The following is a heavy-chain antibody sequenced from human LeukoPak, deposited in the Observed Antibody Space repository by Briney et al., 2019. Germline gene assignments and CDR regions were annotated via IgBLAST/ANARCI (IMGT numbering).Heavy chain of an antibody. J-gene: IGHJ5*02. CDR3: ARVVQLWSPTNWFDP. D-gene: IGHD5-18*01. CDR1: GYTFTSYD. Sequence: ASVKVSCKASGYTFTSYDINWVRQAPGQGLEWMGWISAYNGNTNYAQKLQGRVTMTTDTSTSTAYMELRSLRSDDTAVYYCARVVQLWSPTNWFDPWGQGTLVAVSS. V-gene: IGHV1-18*01. CDR2: ISAYNGNT.